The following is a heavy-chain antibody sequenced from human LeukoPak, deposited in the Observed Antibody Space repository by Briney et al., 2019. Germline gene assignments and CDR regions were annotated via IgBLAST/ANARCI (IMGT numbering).Heavy chain of an antibody. CDR1: GGSISSYY. CDR2: IYTSGST. Sequence: SETLSLTCTVSGGSISSYYWSWIRQPAGKRLEWIGRIYTSGSTNYNPSLKSRVTMSVDTSKNQFSLKLSSVTAADTAVYYCAREGYDFWSGYGYYYGMDVWGQGTTVTVSS. J-gene: IGHJ6*02. V-gene: IGHV4-4*07. D-gene: IGHD3-3*01. CDR3: AREGYDFWSGYGYYYGMDV.